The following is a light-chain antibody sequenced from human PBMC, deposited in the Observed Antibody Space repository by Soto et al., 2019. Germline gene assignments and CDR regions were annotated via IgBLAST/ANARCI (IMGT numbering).Light chain of an antibody. J-gene: IGKJ4*01. CDR3: QQYGSSPLT. CDR2: GAS. Sequence: EIVLTQSPGTLSLSPGERATLSCRASQSVSSSYLAWYQQKPGQAPRFLIYGASSRATGIPDRFSGSGSGTDFTLTISRLEPEDFAVYYCQQYGSSPLTFGGGTKVEIK. CDR1: QSVSSSY. V-gene: IGKV3-20*01.